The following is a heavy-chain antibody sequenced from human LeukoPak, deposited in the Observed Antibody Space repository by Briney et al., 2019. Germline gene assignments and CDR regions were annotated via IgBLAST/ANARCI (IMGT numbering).Heavy chain of an antibody. V-gene: IGHV1-18*01. D-gene: IGHD2-2*01. Sequence: ASVKVSCKASGYSFTNYDISWVRQAPGQGLEWMGWISAYSGNTNYAQKFQGRVSMTTDTSTNTDYMDLRSLRSDDTAVYYCARVFFDVVVPAAIYWFDPWGQGTLVTVSS. J-gene: IGHJ5*02. CDR3: ARVFFDVVVPAAIYWFDP. CDR1: GYSFTNYD. CDR2: ISAYSGNT.